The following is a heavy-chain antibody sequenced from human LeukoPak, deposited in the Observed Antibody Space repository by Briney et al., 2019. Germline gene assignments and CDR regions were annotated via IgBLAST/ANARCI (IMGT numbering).Heavy chain of an antibody. D-gene: IGHD2-15*01. V-gene: IGHV4-38-2*01. Sequence: SETLSLTCAVSGYSISSGYYWGWIRQPPGKGLEWIGSIYHSGSTYYNPSLKSRVTISVDTSKNQFSLKLSSVTAADTAVYYCARGLSSKPYIVRRPEKNYMDVWGKGTTVTVSS. CDR3: ARGLSSKPYIVRRPEKNYMDV. CDR2: IYHSGST. J-gene: IGHJ6*03. CDR1: GYSISSGYY.